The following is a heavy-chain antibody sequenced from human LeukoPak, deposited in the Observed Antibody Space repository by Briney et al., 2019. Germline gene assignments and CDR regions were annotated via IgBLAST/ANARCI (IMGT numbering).Heavy chain of an antibody. J-gene: IGHJ4*02. D-gene: IGHD6-6*01. CDR3: ARVWEGRSSSLLIDY. CDR1: GGSISSGSYY. V-gene: IGHV4-61*02. Sequence: SQTLSLTCTVSGGSISSGSYYRSWIRQPAGKGLEWIGRIYTSGSTNYNPSLKSRVTISVDTSKNQFSLKLSSVTAADTAVYYCARVWEGRSSSLLIDYWGQGTLVTVSS. CDR2: IYTSGST.